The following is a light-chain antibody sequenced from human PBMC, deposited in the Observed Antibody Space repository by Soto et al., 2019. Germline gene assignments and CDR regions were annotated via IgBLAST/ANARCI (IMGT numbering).Light chain of an antibody. CDR2: EDK. V-gene: IGLV2-23*01. Sequence: QSALTQPASVSGSLGQSITISCTGTSSDVGNYDLVSWFQHQPGKAPQLIIFEDKKWPSGVSHRFSGSKSGNTASRTISVLQAEDEGDYYCCSYAGSCTRFGGGTKLTVL. CDR3: CSYAGSCTR. J-gene: IGLJ2*01. CDR1: SSDVGNYDL.